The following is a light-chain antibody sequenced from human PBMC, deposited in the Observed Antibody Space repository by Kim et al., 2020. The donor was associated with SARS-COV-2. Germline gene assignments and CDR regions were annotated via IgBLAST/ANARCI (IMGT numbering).Light chain of an antibody. Sequence: DKVTTCCRAGHPISSALAWYQQKARKAPRLLIYKASSVETGVPSRFSGSGSGTEFTHTITSLQPDDFAAYYCQQHDSYPWTFGQGTKLEI. CDR3: QQHDSYPWT. CDR2: KAS. CDR1: HPISSA. J-gene: IGKJ1*01. V-gene: IGKV1-5*03.